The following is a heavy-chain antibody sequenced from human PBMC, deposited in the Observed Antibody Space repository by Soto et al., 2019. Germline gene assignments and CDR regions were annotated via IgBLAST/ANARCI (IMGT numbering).Heavy chain of an antibody. CDR1: GYTFTSYD. J-gene: IGHJ3*02. CDR2: MNPNSGNT. Sequence: QVQLVQSGAEVKKPGASVKVSCRASGYTFTSYDINWVRQATGQGLEWMGWMNPNSGNTGYAQKFQGRVTMTRNTSISTAYMELSSLRSEDTAVYYCARVGGDIVVVVAAHDAFDIWGQGTMVTVSS. CDR3: ARVGGDIVVVVAAHDAFDI. V-gene: IGHV1-8*01. D-gene: IGHD2-15*01.